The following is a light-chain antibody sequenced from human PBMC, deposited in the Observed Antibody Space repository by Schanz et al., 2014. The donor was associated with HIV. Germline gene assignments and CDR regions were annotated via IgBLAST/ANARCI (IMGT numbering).Light chain of an antibody. CDR2: DAS. Sequence: EVVMTQSPAAVSVSPGERATLSCRASQHIDNNLAWYQQKPGQAPRLIIYDASTRAAGIPDRFSGSGSGSTFTLIISRLEPEDFAVYYCQQYGSSSWTFGQGTKVEIK. V-gene: IGKV3-20*01. CDR1: QHIDNN. CDR3: QQYGSSSWT. J-gene: IGKJ1*01.